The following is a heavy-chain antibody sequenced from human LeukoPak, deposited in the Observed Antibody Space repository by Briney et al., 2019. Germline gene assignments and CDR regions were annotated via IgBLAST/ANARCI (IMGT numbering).Heavy chain of an antibody. J-gene: IGHJ4*02. D-gene: IGHD5-12*01. CDR3: ARERGGWLRFNYFDY. CDR2: INHSGST. CDR1: GGSFSGHY. Sequence: SETLSLTCAVYGGSFSGHYWSWIRQPPGKGLEWIGEINHSGSTNYNPSLKSRVTISVDTSKNQFSLKLSSVTAADTAVYYCARERGGWLRFNYFDYWGQGTLVTVSS. V-gene: IGHV4-34*01.